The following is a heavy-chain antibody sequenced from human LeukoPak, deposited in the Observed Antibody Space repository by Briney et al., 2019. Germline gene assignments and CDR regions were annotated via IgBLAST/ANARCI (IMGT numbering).Heavy chain of an antibody. CDR2: IWYDGSYK. D-gene: IGHD6-13*01. Sequence: GRSLRLSCAASGFTFSSYGMHWVRQAPGKGLELVAVIWYDGSYKYYADSVKGRFTISRDNSKNTLYLQMNSLRAEDTAVYYCARPMAADGIGYYYYYYGMDVWGQGTTVTVSS. CDR1: GFTFSSYG. V-gene: IGHV3-33*08. CDR3: ARPMAADGIGYYYYYYGMDV. J-gene: IGHJ6*02.